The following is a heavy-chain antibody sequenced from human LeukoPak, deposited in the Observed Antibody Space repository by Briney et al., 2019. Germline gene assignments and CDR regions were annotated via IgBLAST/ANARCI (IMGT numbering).Heavy chain of an antibody. CDR2: ISYDGSNK. V-gene: IGHV3-30-3*01. D-gene: IGHD6-19*01. Sequence: PGGSLRLSCAASGFTFSIYAMHWVRQAPGKGLEWVAVISYDGSNKYYADSVKGRFTISRDNSKNTLYLQMNSLRAEDTAVYYCARDRALQWLAPEGYGMDVWGQGTTVTVSS. J-gene: IGHJ6*02. CDR1: GFTFSIYA. CDR3: ARDRALQWLAPEGYGMDV.